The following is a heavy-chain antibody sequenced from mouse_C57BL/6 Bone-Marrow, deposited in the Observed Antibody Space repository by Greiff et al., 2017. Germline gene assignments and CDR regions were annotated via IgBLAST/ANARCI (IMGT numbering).Heavy chain of an antibody. Sequence: VQLQQSGPELVKPGASVTISCKASGYSFTDYNMNWVKQSNGKSLEWIGVINPNYGTTSYNQKFKGKDTLTVDQSSSTAYMQLNSLTSEDSAVFYGARGYDYDYAMDYWGQGTSVTVSS. V-gene: IGHV1-39*01. CDR1: GYSFTDYN. CDR2: INPNYGTT. D-gene: IGHD2-4*01. J-gene: IGHJ4*01. CDR3: ARGYDYDYAMDY.